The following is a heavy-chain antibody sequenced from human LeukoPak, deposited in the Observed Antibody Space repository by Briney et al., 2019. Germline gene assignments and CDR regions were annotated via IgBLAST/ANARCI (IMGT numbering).Heavy chain of an antibody. CDR2: FSWTGAPV. V-gene: IGHV3-9*01. J-gene: IGHJ6*02. CDR3: GKERVSVATVIDL. CDR1: GFKIDNFA. Sequence: GGSLRLSCEVSGFKIDNFAMHWVRQAPGKGLEWVSGFSWTGAPVCSADSVKGLFTISSDSAKNSLYLHMNSLRVEDRALYYCGKERVSVATVIDLWGQGTRLIVS. D-gene: IGHD5-12*01.